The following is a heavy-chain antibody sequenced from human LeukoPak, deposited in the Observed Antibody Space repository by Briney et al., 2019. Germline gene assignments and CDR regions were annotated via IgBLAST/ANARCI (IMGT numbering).Heavy chain of an antibody. V-gene: IGHV1-8*01. J-gene: IGHJ6*02. D-gene: IGHD1-14*01. CDR3: ARSRRRDAYGGYYYYGMDV. CDR2: MNTNSGNT. Sequence: GASVKVSCKASGYTFTSYDINWVRQAPGQGLEWMGWMNTNSGNTGYAQKFQGRVTMTRNTSISTAYMELSSLRSEDTAVYYCARSRRRDAYGGYYYYGMDVWGQGTTVTVSS. CDR1: GYTFTSYD.